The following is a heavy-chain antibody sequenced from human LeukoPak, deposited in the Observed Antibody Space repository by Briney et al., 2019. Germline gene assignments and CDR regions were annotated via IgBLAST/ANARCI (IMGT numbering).Heavy chain of an antibody. CDR1: GFTFSGST. J-gene: IGHJ4*02. CDR2: IRSKADSYAT. Sequence: PGGSLRLSCAASGFTFSGSTIHWVRQASGKGLEWVGRIRSKADSYATVYATSVKGRFTISRVDSKNTAYLQMNTLKTEDTAVYYCTRQDPTLDYWGLGTLVTVSS. CDR3: TRQDPTLDY. V-gene: IGHV3-73*01.